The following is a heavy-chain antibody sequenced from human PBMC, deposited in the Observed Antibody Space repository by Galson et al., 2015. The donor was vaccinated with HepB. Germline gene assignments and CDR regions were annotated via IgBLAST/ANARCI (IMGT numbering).Heavy chain of an antibody. V-gene: IGHV3-66*01. J-gene: IGHJ4*02. CDR1: GFIVSSYY. Sequence: SLRLSCAASGFIVSSYYMSWLRQAPGKGLEWVSVIYSGGSTHYADSVKGRLTISRDNSKNTLYLQMNSLRAEDTAVYYCARVFSYTHFDYWGPGTLVTVSS. CDR3: ARVFSYTHFDY. CDR2: IYSGGST. D-gene: IGHD2-2*02.